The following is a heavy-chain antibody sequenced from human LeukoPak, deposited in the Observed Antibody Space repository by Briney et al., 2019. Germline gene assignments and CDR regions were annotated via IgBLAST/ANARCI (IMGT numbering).Heavy chain of an antibody. Sequence: GGSLRLSCAASGFSFSSYEMNWVRQAPGRGLEWISYISTSGGDMYYADSVRGRLTVSRDNAKNSLYLQMDSLRAEDTAVYYCARDEDYGDYEYLDLWGRGTLVTVAS. CDR3: ARDEDYGDYEYLDL. CDR1: GFSFSSYE. CDR2: ISTSGGDM. J-gene: IGHJ2*01. D-gene: IGHD4-17*01. V-gene: IGHV3-48*03.